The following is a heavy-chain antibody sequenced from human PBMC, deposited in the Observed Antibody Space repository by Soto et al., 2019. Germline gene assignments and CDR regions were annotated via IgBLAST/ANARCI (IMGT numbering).Heavy chain of an antibody. CDR3: TKAEGGRSWFGGWIY. D-gene: IGHD3-10*01. CDR2: INPGSGNR. J-gene: IGHJ4*02. Sequence: QVQLMQSGAEVRQPGASVKISCKASGYTFNTYAIHWVRQAPGQRLEWMGWINPGSGNRKYSQTFQGRVTISGDTSATTAFMELSSLTFEDTAVYYCTKAEGGRSWFGGWIYWGQGTLVTVSS. V-gene: IGHV1-3*01. CDR1: GYTFNTYA.